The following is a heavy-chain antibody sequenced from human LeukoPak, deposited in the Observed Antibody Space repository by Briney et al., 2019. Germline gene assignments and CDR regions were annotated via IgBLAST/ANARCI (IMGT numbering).Heavy chain of an antibody. CDR3: AXGICSGGTCYFSY. D-gene: IGHD2-15*01. CDR2: INTNTGNP. V-gene: IGHV7-4-1*02. J-gene: IGHJ4*02. Sequence: ASVKVSRKASGYTFTNYAMNWVRQAPGQGLEWMGWINTNTGNPTYAQDFTGRFVFSLDTSVSTAYLQISSLKAEDTAVYYCAXGICSGGTCYFSYWGQGTLVTVSS. CDR1: GYTFTNYA.